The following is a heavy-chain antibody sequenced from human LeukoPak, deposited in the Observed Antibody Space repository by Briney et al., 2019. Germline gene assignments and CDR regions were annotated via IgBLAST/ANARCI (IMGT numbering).Heavy chain of an antibody. D-gene: IGHD5-18*01. J-gene: IGHJ4*02. CDR2: INHSGST. Sequence: SETLSLTCAVYGGSFSGYYWSWIRQPPGKGLEWIGEINHSGSTNYNPSLKSRVTISVDTSKNQFSLKLSSVTAADTAVYYCARGWIQLWLSAPSFDYWGQGTLVTVSS. V-gene: IGHV4-34*01. CDR3: ARGWIQLWLSAPSFDY. CDR1: GGSFSGYY.